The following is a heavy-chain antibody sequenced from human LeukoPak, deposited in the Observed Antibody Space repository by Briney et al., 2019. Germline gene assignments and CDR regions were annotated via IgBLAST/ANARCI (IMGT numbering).Heavy chain of an antibody. Sequence: SETLSLTCTVSGGSISSSSYYWGWIRQPPGKGLEWIGSIYYSGSTYYNPSLKSRVTISVDTSKNQFSLKLSSVTAADTAVYYCVTYYYGSSAPKRNYWGQGILVTVSS. CDR2: IYYSGST. CDR1: GGSISSSSYY. D-gene: IGHD3-22*01. CDR3: VTYYYGSSAPKRNY. J-gene: IGHJ4*02. V-gene: IGHV4-39*01.